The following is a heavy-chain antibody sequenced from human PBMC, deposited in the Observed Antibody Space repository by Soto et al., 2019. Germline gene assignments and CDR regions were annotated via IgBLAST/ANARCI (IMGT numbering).Heavy chain of an antibody. CDR2: IYYSGST. D-gene: IGHD3-3*01. CDR1: GGSISSGDYY. Sequence: SETLSLTCTVSGGSISSGDYYWSWIRQPPGKGLEWIGYIYYSGSTYYNPSLKSRVTISVDTSKNQFSLKLSSVTAADTAVYYCARVRGGNYDFSDYWGQGTLVTVSS. J-gene: IGHJ4*02. CDR3: ARVRGGNYDFSDY. V-gene: IGHV4-30-4*01.